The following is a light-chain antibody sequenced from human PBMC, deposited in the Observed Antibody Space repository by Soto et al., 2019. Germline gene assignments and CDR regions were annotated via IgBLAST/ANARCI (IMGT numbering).Light chain of an antibody. CDR2: GVS. CDR3: QEYGSSSKT. CDR1: QTLTSGY. Sequence: EIVLTKFPDTLSLSTEEKGKLPCRVSQTLTSGYLAWYQQKPGQTPRLLIYGVSTGATGIPDRFSGSGSGTDFTLTISRLESEDFAVYVCQEYGSSSKTFGEGTKVDIK. J-gene: IGKJ1*01. V-gene: IGKV3-20*01.